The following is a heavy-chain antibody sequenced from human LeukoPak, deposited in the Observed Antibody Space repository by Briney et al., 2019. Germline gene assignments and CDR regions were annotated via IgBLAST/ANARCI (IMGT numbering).Heavy chain of an antibody. CDR3: ARGVKGQQLGY. J-gene: IGHJ4*02. CDR2: MNPNSDDT. Sequence: ASVKVSCKASGYTFTTHDINWVRQASGQGPEWMGWMNPNSDDTGYAQKFQGRVSMTRDTSISTAYLELSSLTSEDTAVYYCARGVKGQQLGYWGQGTLVTVSS. CDR1: GYTFTTHD. V-gene: IGHV1-8*01. D-gene: IGHD6-13*01.